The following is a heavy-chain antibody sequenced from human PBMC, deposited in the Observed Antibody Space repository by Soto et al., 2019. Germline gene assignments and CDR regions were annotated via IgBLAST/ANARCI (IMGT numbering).Heavy chain of an antibody. D-gene: IGHD6-13*01. CDR2: IWYDGSNK. Sequence: GGSLRLSCAASGFTFSSYGMHWVRQAPGKGLEWVAVIWYDGSNKYYADSVKGRFTISRDNSKNTLYLQMNSLRAEDTAVYYCARSGAISSWFRFGMDVWGQGTTVTVSS. V-gene: IGHV3-33*01. J-gene: IGHJ6*02. CDR1: GFTFSSYG. CDR3: ARSGAISSWFRFGMDV.